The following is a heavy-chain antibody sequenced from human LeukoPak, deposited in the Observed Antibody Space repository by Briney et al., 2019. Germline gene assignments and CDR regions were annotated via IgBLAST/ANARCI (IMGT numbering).Heavy chain of an antibody. V-gene: IGHV4-61*10. Sequence: SETLSLTCTVSGGSINNGNHFWTWIRQPAGKGLEWIGSIFHTASTDYNPSLKSRVIISIDTSKNEVSLNLSSVTAADTAVCYCAGHPFFNDAFNVWGQGTVVTVSS. CDR3: AGHPFFNDAFNV. CDR1: GGSINNGNHF. CDR2: IFHTAST. J-gene: IGHJ3*01. D-gene: IGHD3-3*01.